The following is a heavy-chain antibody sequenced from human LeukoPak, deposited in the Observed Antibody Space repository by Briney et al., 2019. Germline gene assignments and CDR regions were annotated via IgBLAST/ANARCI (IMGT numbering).Heavy chain of an antibody. CDR2: IGSSGSIM. D-gene: IGHD5-24*01. CDR1: GFTFRSYE. V-gene: IGHV3-48*03. Sequence: GGSLRLSCAASGFTFRSYEMNWVRQAPGKGLEWVSYIGSSGSIMSYADSVKGRFTISRDNAKTPLYLQMNSLRAEDTAVYYCARESRDGYFDYWGQGTLVTVSS. CDR3: ARESRDGYFDY. J-gene: IGHJ4*02.